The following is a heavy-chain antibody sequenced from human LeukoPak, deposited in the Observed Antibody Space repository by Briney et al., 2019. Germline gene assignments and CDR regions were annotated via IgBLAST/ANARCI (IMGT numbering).Heavy chain of an antibody. V-gene: IGHV3-9*01. D-gene: IGHD6-13*01. J-gene: IGHJ4*02. CDR3: AKGGYSSSWPYYYFDY. CDR2: ISWNSGSI. CDR1: GFTFDDYA. Sequence: PGGSLRLSCAASGFTFDDYAMHWVRQAPGKGLEWVSGISWNSGSIGYADSVKGRFTISRDNAKNSLYLQMNSLRAEDTALYYCAKGGYSSSWPYYYFDYWGQGTLVTVSS.